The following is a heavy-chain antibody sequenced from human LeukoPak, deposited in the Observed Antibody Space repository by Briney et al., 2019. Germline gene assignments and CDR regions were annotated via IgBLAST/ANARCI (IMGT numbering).Heavy chain of an antibody. V-gene: IGHV1-2*06. J-gene: IGHJ3*02. Sequence: ASVKVSCKASGYIFTGYYMHWVRQAPGQGLEWMGRINPNNGGTNFAQKFQGRVTMTRDTSISTAYMELSRLRSDDTAVYYCAREASSGSGSFDIWGQGTMVTVSS. CDR3: AREASSGSGSFDI. D-gene: IGHD3-22*01. CDR2: INPNNGGT. CDR1: GYIFTGYY.